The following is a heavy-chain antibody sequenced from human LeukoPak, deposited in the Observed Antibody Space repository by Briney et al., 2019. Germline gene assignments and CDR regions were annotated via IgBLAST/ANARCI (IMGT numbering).Heavy chain of an antibody. V-gene: IGHV1-3*01. CDR3: ARLSGYSYGASYFDY. D-gene: IGHD5-18*01. CDR2: INAGNGNT. CDR1: GYTFTSYA. Sequence: ASVKVSCKASGYTFTSYAMHWVRQAPGQRLEWMGWINAGNGNTKYSQKFQGRVTITRDTSASTAYMELSSLRSEDTDVYYCARLSGYSYGASYFDYWGQGTLVTVSS. J-gene: IGHJ4*02.